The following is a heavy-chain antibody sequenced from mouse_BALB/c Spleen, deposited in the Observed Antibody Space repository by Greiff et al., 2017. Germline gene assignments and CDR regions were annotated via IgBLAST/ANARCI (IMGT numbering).Heavy chain of an antibody. J-gene: IGHJ2*01. CDR3: ARAPDGYFDY. CDR1: GFTFSSYG. V-gene: IGHV5-6-3*01. Sequence: EVQLMESGGGLVQPGGSLKLSCAASGFTFSSYGMSWVRQTPDKRLELVATINSNGGSTYYPDSVKGRFTISRDNAKNTLYLQMSSLKSEDTAMYYCARAPDGYFDYWGQGTTLTVSS. D-gene: IGHD2-3*01. CDR2: INSNGGST.